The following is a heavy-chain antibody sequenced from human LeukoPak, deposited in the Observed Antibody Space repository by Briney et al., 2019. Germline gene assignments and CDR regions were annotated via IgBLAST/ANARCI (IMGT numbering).Heavy chain of an antibody. Sequence: SVKVSCKAPGYTFSSDGITWVRQAPGQGLEWMGGIIPIFGTANYAQKFQGRVTITADESTSTAYMELSSLRSEDTAVYYCARDCSSTSCPIDYWGQGTLVTVSS. CDR2: IIPIFGTA. D-gene: IGHD2-2*01. J-gene: IGHJ4*02. CDR3: ARDCSSTSCPIDY. CDR1: GYTFSSDG. V-gene: IGHV1-69*13.